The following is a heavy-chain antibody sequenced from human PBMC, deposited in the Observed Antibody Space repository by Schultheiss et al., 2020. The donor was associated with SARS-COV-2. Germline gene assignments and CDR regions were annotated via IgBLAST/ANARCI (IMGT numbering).Heavy chain of an antibody. Sequence: SGPTLVKPTETLTLTCTVSGFSLSNARMGVSWIRQPPGKGLEWIGRIYYSGSTYYNPSLKSRVTMSVDTPKNQFSLKLSSVTAADTAVYYCARGFEYSSSLGAFDIWGQGTMVTVSS. D-gene: IGHD6-6*01. V-gene: IGHV4-39*07. J-gene: IGHJ3*02. CDR1: GFSLSNARMG. CDR3: ARGFEYSSSLGAFDI. CDR2: IYYSGST.